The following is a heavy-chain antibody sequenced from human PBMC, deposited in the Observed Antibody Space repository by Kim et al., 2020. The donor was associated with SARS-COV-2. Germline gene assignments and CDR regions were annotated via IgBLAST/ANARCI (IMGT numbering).Heavy chain of an antibody. CDR3: ARGGLAAARLSYYGMDV. V-gene: IGHV1-69*13. D-gene: IGHD6-13*01. J-gene: IGHJ6*02. CDR1: GGTFSSYA. CDR2: IIPIFGTA. Sequence: SVKVSCKASGGTFSSYAISWVRQAPGQGLEWMGGIIPIFGTANYAQKFQGRVTITADESTSTAYMELSSLRSEDTAVYYCARGGLAAARLSYYGMDVWGQGTTVTVSS.